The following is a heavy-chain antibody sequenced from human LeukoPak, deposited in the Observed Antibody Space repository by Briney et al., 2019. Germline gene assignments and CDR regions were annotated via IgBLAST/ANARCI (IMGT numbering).Heavy chain of an antibody. Sequence: GGSLRLSCAASGFTFSTYAMSCVRQAPGKGLEWVSTIIGSGESTYYADSVKGRFTISRDNSKNTLYLQMNSLRAEDTAVYYCAKNHSDGYLDYWGQGTLVTVSS. V-gene: IGHV3-23*01. CDR1: GFTFSTYA. CDR2: IIGSGEST. J-gene: IGHJ4*02. CDR3: AKNHSDGYLDY. D-gene: IGHD5-24*01.